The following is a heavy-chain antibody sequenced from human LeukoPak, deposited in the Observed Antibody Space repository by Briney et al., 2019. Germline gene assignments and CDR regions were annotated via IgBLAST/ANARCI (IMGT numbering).Heavy chain of an antibody. Sequence: GGSLRLSCAASGFTFSSYSMNWVRQAPGKGLEWVSSISSSSSYIYYADSVKGRFTISRDNAKNSLYLQMNSLRAEDTAVYYCARNRITMGEAGWFDPWGQGTLVTVSS. CDR1: GFTFSSYS. J-gene: IGHJ5*02. CDR2: ISSSSSYI. CDR3: ARNRITMGEAGWFDP. V-gene: IGHV3-21*01. D-gene: IGHD3-3*01.